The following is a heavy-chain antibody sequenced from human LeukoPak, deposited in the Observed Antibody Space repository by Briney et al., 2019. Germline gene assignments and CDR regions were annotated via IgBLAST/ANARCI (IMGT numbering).Heavy chain of an antibody. D-gene: IGHD6-13*01. Sequence: SVKVSCKASGYTFTGYYMHWVRQAPGQGLEWMGGIIPIFGTASYAQKFQGRVTITTDESTSTAYMELSSLRSEDTAAYYCARDRGYSSSWYDYWGQGTLVTVSS. CDR3: ARDRGYSSSWYDY. J-gene: IGHJ4*02. V-gene: IGHV1-69*05. CDR2: IIPIFGTA. CDR1: GYTFTGYY.